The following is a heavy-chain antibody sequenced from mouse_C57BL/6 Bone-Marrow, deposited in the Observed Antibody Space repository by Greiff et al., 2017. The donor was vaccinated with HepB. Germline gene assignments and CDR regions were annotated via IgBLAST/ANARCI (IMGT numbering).Heavy chain of an antibody. V-gene: IGHV2-5*01. CDR3: AKPPQLGHWYFDV. J-gene: IGHJ1*03. Sequence: VQGVESGPGLVQPSQSLSITCTVSGFSLTSYGVHWVRQSPGKGLEWLGVIWRGGSTDYNAAFMSRLSITKDNSKSQVFFKMNSLQADDTAIYYCAKPPQLGHWYFDVWGTGTTVTVSS. CDR2: IWRGGST. CDR1: GFSLTSYG. D-gene: IGHD4-1*02.